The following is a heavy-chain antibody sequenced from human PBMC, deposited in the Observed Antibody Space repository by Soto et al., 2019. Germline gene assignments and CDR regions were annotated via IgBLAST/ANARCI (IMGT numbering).Heavy chain of an antibody. D-gene: IGHD6-19*01. CDR2: ISGSGGSI. CDR1: GFTFSSYV. CDR3: AKGSSGWYERFDY. V-gene: IGHV3-23*01. J-gene: IGHJ4*02. Sequence: EVQLLESGGGLVQPGGSLRLSCAASGFTFSSYVMSWVRQAPGKGLEWVSAISGSGGSIYYADSVKGRFTISRDNSRNALYLQMNSLRAEDTAVYYCAKGSSGWYERFDYWGQGTLVTVSS.